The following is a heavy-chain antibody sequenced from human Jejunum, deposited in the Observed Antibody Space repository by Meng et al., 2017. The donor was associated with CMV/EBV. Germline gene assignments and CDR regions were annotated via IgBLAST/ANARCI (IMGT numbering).Heavy chain of an antibody. CDR3: STVNGHAFDI. J-gene: IGHJ3*02. Sequence: CAASGFTLSSYWMTWVRQAPGKGLEWVANIKQDGGERYYVDSVKGRFTISRDNAKNSLYLQMNSLRADDTAVYYCSTVNGHAFDIWGQGTMVTVSS. CDR2: IKQDGGER. CDR1: GFTLSSYW. D-gene: IGHD2-8*01. V-gene: IGHV3-7*01.